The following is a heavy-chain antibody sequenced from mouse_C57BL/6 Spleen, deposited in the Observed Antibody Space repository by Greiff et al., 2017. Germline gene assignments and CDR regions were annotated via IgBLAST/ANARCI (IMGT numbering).Heavy chain of an antibody. CDR3: ARIDYYGSSYDY. D-gene: IGHD1-1*01. CDR1: GYTFTTYP. J-gene: IGHJ2*01. Sequence: QVTLKVSGAELVKPGASVKMSCKASGYTFTTYPIEWMKQNHGKSLEWIGNFHPYNDDTKYNEKFKGKATLTVEKSSSTVYLELSRLTSDDSAVYYCARIDYYGSSYDYWGQGTTLTVSS. V-gene: IGHV1-47*01. CDR2: FHPYNDDT.